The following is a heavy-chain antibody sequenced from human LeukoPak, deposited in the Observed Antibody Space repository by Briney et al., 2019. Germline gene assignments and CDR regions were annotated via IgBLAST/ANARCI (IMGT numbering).Heavy chain of an antibody. CDR3: AKGNFWGGYYTGETTHFDY. D-gene: IGHD3-3*01. Sequence: GGSLRLSCAASGFTSSSYGMHWVRQAPGKGLEWVAVISYDGSNKYYADSVKGRFTISRDNSKNTLYLQMNSLRAEDTAVYYCAKGNFWGGYYTGETTHFDYWGQGTLVTVSS. CDR2: ISYDGSNK. J-gene: IGHJ4*02. V-gene: IGHV3-30*18. CDR1: GFTSSSYG.